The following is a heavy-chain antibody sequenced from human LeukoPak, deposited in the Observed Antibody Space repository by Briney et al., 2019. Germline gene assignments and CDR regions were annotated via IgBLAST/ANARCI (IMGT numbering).Heavy chain of an antibody. V-gene: IGHV4-31*03. Sequence: SETLSLTCSVSGGSISSGDYYWSWIRQHPGKGLEWIGYTFYGGSSYYNPSLKSRVSISIVTSQNQVSLKLSSVTAADTAVYYCSSQRGVRYCNVGNCYSGALDYWGQGTLVTVSS. D-gene: IGHD2-15*01. CDR1: GGSISSGDYY. J-gene: IGHJ4*02. CDR3: SSQRGVRYCNVGNCYSGALDY. CDR2: TFYGGSS.